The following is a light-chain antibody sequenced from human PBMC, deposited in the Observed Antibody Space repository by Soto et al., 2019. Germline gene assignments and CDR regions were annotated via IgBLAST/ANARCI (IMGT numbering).Light chain of an antibody. CDR2: EGS. V-gene: IGLV2-14*02. CDR1: SSDVGSYNL. Sequence: QSALTQPASVSGSPGQSITISCTGTSSDVGSYNLVSWYQQHPGKAPKLMIYEGSKRPSGVSNRFSGSKSGNTASLTISGLQAEDEADYYCQSYDSSLSGFEIFGTGTKLTVL. J-gene: IGLJ1*01. CDR3: QSYDSSLSGFEI.